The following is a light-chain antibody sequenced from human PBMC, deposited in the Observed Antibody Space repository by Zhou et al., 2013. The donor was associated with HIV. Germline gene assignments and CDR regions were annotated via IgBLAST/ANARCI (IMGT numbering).Light chain of an antibody. CDR1: QNINSW. Sequence: DIQMTQSPSTLSASVGDRVTITCRASQNINSWLAWYQQKPGQAPNLLIYKASNLESGVPSRFSGSGSGTEFTLTISSLQPDDFATYYCQQHNSYPFTFGGGTKVEIK. V-gene: IGKV1-5*03. CDR2: KAS. J-gene: IGKJ4*01. CDR3: QQHNSYPFT.